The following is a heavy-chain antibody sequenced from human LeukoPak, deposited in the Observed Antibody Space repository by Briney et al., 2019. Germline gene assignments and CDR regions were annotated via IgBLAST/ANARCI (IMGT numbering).Heavy chain of an antibody. CDR3: ASDSGGEDY. CDR1: GFTFSYYS. V-gene: IGHV3-21*01. Sequence: GGSLRLSCAASGFTFSYYSMNWVRRAPGKELEWVSCISGSGTNTYYADSVKGRFTISRDNAKNSLYLQMNSLRADDTAVYYCASDSGGEDYWGQGTLVTVAS. CDR2: ISGSGTNT. D-gene: IGHD1-26*01. J-gene: IGHJ4*02.